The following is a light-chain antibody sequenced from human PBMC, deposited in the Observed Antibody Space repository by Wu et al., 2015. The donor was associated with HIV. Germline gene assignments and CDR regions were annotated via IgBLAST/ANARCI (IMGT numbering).Light chain of an antibody. CDR3: QQYGDSPWA. CDR1: QTVPRNY. V-gene: IGKV3-20*01. J-gene: IGKJ1*01. CDR2: GAT. Sequence: EIVLTQSPDTLSLSPGEGATLSCKASQTVPRNYLAWYKQKPGQAPRLLIYGATNRAASNPGRFSGSGSGTDFTLAISGLETEDFVMYFCQQYGDSPWAFGQGTKIEIK.